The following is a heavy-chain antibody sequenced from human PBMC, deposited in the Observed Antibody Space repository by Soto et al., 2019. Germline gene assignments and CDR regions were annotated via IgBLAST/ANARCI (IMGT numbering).Heavy chain of an antibody. J-gene: IGHJ4*02. V-gene: IGHV3-23*01. D-gene: IGHD5-12*01. CDR2: VSASGLTT. CDR3: AKKLPDNSDYDL. Sequence: HPGGSLRLSCAASGFTFNNYAVSWVRQAPGKGLEWVSVVSASGLTTFYADSVKGRFIISRDNYKNMLYLQMNSLRAEDTAVYYCAKKLPDNSDYDLWGQGTLVTVSS. CDR1: GFTFNNYA.